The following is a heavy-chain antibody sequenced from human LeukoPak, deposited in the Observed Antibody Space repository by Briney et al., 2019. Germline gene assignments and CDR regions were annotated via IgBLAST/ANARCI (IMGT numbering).Heavy chain of an antibody. Sequence: GGSLRLSCAASGFTFSSYWMSWVRQAPGKGLERVANIKQDGSEKYYVDSVKGRFTISRDNAKNSLYLQMNSLRAEDTAVYYCARADDFWSGYPYYFDYWGQGTLVTVSS. CDR2: IKQDGSEK. D-gene: IGHD3-3*01. J-gene: IGHJ4*02. V-gene: IGHV3-7*01. CDR3: ARADDFWSGYPYYFDY. CDR1: GFTFSSYW.